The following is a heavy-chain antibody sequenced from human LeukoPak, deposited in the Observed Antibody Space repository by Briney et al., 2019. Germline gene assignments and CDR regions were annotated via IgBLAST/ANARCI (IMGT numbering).Heavy chain of an antibody. D-gene: IGHD6-19*01. J-gene: IGHJ4*02. V-gene: IGHV3-74*01. Sequence: GGSLRLSCAASGFTFSSYWMHWVRQAPGKGLVWVSRINSDGSSTSYADSVKGRFTISRDNAKSTLYLQMNSLRAEDTAVYYCARRQYSSGWYYFDYWGQGTLVTVSS. CDR2: INSDGSST. CDR1: GFTFSSYW. CDR3: ARRQYSSGWYYFDY.